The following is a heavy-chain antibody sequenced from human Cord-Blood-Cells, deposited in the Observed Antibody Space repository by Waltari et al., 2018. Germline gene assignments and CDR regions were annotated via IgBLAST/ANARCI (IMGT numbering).Heavy chain of an antibody. Sequence: QVQLVQSGAEVKKPGASVKVSCKVSGYTLNELSMHWVRQAPGNGLEWMGGCDPEDGETIYAHKVQGRVTMTEDTATNTAYMELSSLRSEDTAVYYCATALMITFGGVIANWFDPWGQGTLVTVSS. CDR2: CDPEDGET. J-gene: IGHJ5*02. V-gene: IGHV1-24*01. D-gene: IGHD3-16*02. CDR1: GYTLNELS. CDR3: ATALMITFGGVIANWFDP.